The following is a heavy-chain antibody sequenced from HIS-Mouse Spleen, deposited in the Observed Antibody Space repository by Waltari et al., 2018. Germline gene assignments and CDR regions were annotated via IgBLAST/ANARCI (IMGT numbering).Heavy chain of an antibody. CDR3: AREIPYSSSWYDWYFDL. CDR1: GGSIGSSSYS. D-gene: IGHD6-13*01. J-gene: IGHJ2*01. CDR2: IYYSGST. Sequence: QLQLQESGPGLVKPSETLSLTCTVSGGSIGSSSYSCGWIRQPPGKGLEWIGSIYYSGSTYYNPSLKSRVTISVDTSKNQFSLKLSSVTAADTAVYYCAREIPYSSSWYDWYFDLWGRGTLVTVSS. V-gene: IGHV4-39*07.